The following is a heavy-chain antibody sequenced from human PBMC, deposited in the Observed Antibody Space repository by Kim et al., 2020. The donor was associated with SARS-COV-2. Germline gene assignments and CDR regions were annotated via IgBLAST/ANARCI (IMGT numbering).Heavy chain of an antibody. CDR1: GYSFTSYW. Sequence: GESLKISCKGSGYSFTSYWISWVRQMPGKGLEWMGRIDPSDSYTNYSPSFQGHVTISADKSISTAYLQWSSLKASDTAMYYCASGGRITMVRGAKSIDYWGQGTLVTVSS. D-gene: IGHD3-10*01. V-gene: IGHV5-10-1*01. J-gene: IGHJ4*02. CDR2: IDPSDSYT. CDR3: ASGGRITMVRGAKSIDY.